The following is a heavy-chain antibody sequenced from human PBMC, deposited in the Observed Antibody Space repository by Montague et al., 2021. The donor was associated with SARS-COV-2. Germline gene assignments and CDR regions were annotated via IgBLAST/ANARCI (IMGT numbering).Heavy chain of an antibody. CDR1: GDSVSSNIAT. V-gene: IGHV6-1*01. J-gene: IGHJ4*02. CDR3: ARIPVGSKYYFDF. CDR2: TYYRSKWYD. D-gene: IGHD2-2*01. Sequence: CAISGDSVSSNIATWNWIRQSPSRGLEWLGRTYYRSKWYDDYVESVKSRITIDPDASKHQFSLHLNSVTPEDTAVYYCARIPVGSKYYFDFWGQGTLVTVSS.